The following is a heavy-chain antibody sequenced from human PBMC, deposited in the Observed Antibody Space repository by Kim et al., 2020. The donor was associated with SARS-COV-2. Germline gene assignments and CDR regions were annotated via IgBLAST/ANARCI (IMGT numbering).Heavy chain of an antibody. D-gene: IGHD3-10*01. J-gene: IGHJ6*01. V-gene: IGHV3-30*18. CDR1: GFTFSSYG. CDR2: ISYDGSNK. CDR3: AKDQFPSRITMVRGAPYYYYYVMDV. Sequence: GGSLRLSCAASGFTFSSYGMHWVRQAPGKGLEWVAVISYDGSNKYYADSVKGRFTISRDNSKNTLYLQMNSLRAEDTAVYYCAKDQFPSRITMVRGAPYYYYYVMDVWGPGTTVTVYS.